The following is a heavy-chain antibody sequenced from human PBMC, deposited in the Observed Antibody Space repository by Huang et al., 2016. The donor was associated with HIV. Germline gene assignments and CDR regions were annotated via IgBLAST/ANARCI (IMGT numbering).Heavy chain of an antibody. CDR3: ARDYYDSRGYDIHAVVDY. Sequence: QVQLVQSGSELRKPGASVKVSCQASGYTFPRYAMNWVRQAPGQGLEWMGWINTNTGNQTYAQAFTGRVVLALDTSVSTAYLQISSLEAEDTAVYYCARDYYDSRGYDIHAVVDYWGQGTLVTVSS. CDR2: INTNTGNQ. V-gene: IGHV7-4-1*02. D-gene: IGHD3-22*01. CDR1: GYTFPRYA. J-gene: IGHJ4*02.